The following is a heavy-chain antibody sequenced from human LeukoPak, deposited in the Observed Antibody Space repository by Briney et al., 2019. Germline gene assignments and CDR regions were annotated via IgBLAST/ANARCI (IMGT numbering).Heavy chain of an antibody. J-gene: IGHJ4*02. V-gene: IGHV3-53*01. CDR2: IYIGGST. D-gene: IGHD2-2*02. CDR1: EFTFSNYG. Sequence: GGSLRLSCAASEFTFSNYGMHWVRQAPGKGLEWVSVIYIGGSTYYADSVKGRFTISRDISKNTLYLQMNSLRAEDTAMYYCARLGFVVPAVIFDYWGQGTLVTVSS. CDR3: ARLGFVVPAVIFDY.